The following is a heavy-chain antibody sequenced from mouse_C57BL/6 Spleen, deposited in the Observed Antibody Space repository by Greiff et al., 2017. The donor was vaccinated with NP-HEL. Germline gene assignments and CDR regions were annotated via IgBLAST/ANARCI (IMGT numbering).Heavy chain of an antibody. D-gene: IGHD1-1*01. Sequence: QVQLQQPGAELVRPGSSVKLSCKASGYTFTSYWMDWVKQRPGQGLEWIGNVYPSDSETHYNQKFKDKATLTVDKSSSTAYMQLSSLTSEDSAVYYCARVGRAYYYGSSYGDYWGQGTTLTVSS. J-gene: IGHJ2*01. V-gene: IGHV1-61*01. CDR2: VYPSDSET. CDR3: ARVGRAYYYGSSYGDY. CDR1: GYTFTSYW.